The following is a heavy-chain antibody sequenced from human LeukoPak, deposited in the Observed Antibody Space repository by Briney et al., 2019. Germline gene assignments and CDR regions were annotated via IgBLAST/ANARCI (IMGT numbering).Heavy chain of an antibody. Sequence: SETLSLTCTVSGDSISSSGYYWGWIRQPPGEGLEWIGNIYYSGSTYYNPSLKSRVTISVDTSKNQFSLNLSSVTAADTAVYYCARDRTYDYGSGSAINWFDPWGQGTLVTVSS. CDR1: GDSISSSGYY. CDR2: IYYSGST. J-gene: IGHJ5*02. CDR3: ARDRTYDYGSGSAINWFDP. V-gene: IGHV4-39*07. D-gene: IGHD3-10*01.